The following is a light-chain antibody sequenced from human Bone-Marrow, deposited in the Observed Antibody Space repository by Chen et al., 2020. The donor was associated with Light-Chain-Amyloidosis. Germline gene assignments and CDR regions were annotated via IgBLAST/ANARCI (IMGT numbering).Light chain of an antibody. V-gene: IGLV3-25*03. CDR1: DLPAKY. Sequence: SYELTQPPPVSVSPGQTAMNTCSGYDLPAKYADWSQQKPGQAPVLVIHRDTDRPPGISERFSASSSGTTATLSIGGVQVEDESAYHCPSADCSGTYGVIFIGVTKLTGL. CDR2: RDT. CDR3: PSADCSGTYGVI. J-gene: IGLJ2*01.